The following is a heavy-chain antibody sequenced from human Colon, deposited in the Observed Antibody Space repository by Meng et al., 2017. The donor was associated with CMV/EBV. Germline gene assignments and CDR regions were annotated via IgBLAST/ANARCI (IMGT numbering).Heavy chain of an antibody. V-gene: IGHV3-74*01. J-gene: IGHJ5*02. D-gene: IGHD3-3*01. CDR2: INFDGSWT. Sequence: GGSLRLSCAASGFTFNSYWMHWVRQSPEKGLVWVARINFDGSWTSYAGSVKGRFKVSRDNAKSTLYLQMNSLSAEDTAIYYCARDRDITYYGAWLDPWGQGTLVTSPQ. CDR1: GFTFNSYW. CDR3: ARDRDITYYGAWLDP.